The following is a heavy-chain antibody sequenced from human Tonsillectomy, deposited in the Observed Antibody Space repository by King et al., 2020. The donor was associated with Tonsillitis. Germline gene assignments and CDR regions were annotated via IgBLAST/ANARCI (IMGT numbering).Heavy chain of an antibody. CDR3: ARERRGYYDFWSGYSSDAFDI. D-gene: IGHD3-3*01. J-gene: IGHJ3*02. CDR1: GGSISSGRYY. Sequence: QLQESGPGLVKPSETLSLTCTVSGGSISSGRYYWSWIRQPAGKGLEWIGRIYTSGRTNNNPPLKSRVTISVYTSKNLFSLELRSVTAADTAVYFCARERRGYYDFWSGYSSDAFDIWGQGTMITVSS. CDR2: IYTSGRT. V-gene: IGHV4-61*02.